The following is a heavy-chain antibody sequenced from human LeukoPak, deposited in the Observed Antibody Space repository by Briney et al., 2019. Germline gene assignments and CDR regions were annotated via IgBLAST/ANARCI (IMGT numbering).Heavy chain of an antibody. V-gene: IGHV1-18*01. J-gene: IGHJ4*02. CDR3: ARGSGYDSNWVFDY. Sequence: ASVKVSCKTSGYTFTSFHVHWVRQAPGQGLEWMGWISAYNGNTNYAQKLQGRVTMTTDTSTSTAYMELRSLRSDDTAVYYCARGSGYDSNWVFDYWGQGTLVTVSS. CDR1: GYTFTSFH. D-gene: IGHD5-12*01. CDR2: ISAYNGNT.